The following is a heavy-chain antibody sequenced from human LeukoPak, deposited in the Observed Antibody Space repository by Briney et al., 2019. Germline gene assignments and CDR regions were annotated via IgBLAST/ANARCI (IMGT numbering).Heavy chain of an antibody. Sequence: SETLSLTCAVYGGSFSGYYWSWIRQPPGKGLEWIGEINHSGSTNYNPSLKSRVTKSVDTSKNQFSLKLSSVTAADTAVYYCASTYYYDSSGQHTSYYFDYWGQGTLVTVSS. D-gene: IGHD3-22*01. CDR1: GGSFSGYY. CDR3: ASTYYYDSSGQHTSYYFDY. V-gene: IGHV4-34*01. J-gene: IGHJ4*02. CDR2: INHSGST.